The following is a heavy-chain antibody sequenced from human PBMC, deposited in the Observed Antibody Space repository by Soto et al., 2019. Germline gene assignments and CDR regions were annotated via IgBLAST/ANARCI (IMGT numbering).Heavy chain of an antibody. Sequence: QVQLVQSGAEEKKPGASVKVSCKASGYTFTSYAMHWVRQAPGQRLEWMGWINAGNGNTKHSQKLQGRVTITTDTSASTAYMELSSLRSEDTAVYYCARDVAPADYWGQGTLVTVSS. D-gene: IGHD2-2*01. CDR3: ARDVAPADY. CDR2: INAGNGNT. CDR1: GYTFTSYA. V-gene: IGHV1-3*05. J-gene: IGHJ4*02.